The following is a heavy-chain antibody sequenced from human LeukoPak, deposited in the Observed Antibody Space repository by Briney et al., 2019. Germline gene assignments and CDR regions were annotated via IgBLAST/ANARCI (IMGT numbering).Heavy chain of an antibody. V-gene: IGHV3-74*01. CDR2: INIDGSNT. Sequence: GGSLRLSCAASGFTFSSHWMHWVRQVPGKGLVWVSRINIDGSNTTYADSVKGRFTISRDNAKNTLYLQMNSLRAEDTAVYYCARGWSLRGLISPDYWGQGTLVTVSS. CDR3: ARGWSLRGLISPDY. CDR1: GFTFSSHW. J-gene: IGHJ4*02. D-gene: IGHD3-10*01.